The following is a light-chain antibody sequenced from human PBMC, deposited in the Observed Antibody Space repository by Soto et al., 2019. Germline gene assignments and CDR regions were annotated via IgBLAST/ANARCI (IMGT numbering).Light chain of an antibody. CDR3: QQYGSSPVT. J-gene: IGKJ2*01. V-gene: IGKV3-20*01. CDR2: GAS. Sequence: EIVLTQSPGTLSLSPGERATLSCRASQSVSSSYLAWYQQKPGQAPRLLIYGASSRATGIPDRFSGSGSGTDFTLTISRLEPEDFAVYYGQQYGSSPVTFGQGTKLEIK. CDR1: QSVSSSY.